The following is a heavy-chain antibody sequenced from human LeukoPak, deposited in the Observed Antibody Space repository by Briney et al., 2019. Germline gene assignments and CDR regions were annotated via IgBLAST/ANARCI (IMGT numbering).Heavy chain of an antibody. Sequence: GGSLRLSCAASGFTFSTYAMNWVRQAPGKGLEGVSSITAGGSATRYEDSVKGRFAITRDNSKNTLYLLMNSLRAEDTAIYYCAKAYSNGWSYYFDFWGRGTLVTVSS. CDR1: GFTFSTYA. D-gene: IGHD6-19*01. J-gene: IGHJ4*02. CDR3: AKAYSNGWSYYFDF. CDR2: ITAGGSAT. V-gene: IGHV3-23*01.